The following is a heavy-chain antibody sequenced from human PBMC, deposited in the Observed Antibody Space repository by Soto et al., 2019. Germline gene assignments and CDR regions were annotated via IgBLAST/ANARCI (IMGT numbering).Heavy chain of an antibody. D-gene: IGHD3-3*01. Sequence: SVKVSCKASGGTFSSYAISWVRQAPGQGLEWMGGIIPIFGTANYAQKLQGRVTMTTDTSTSTAYMELRSLRSDDTAVYYCARSTIFGVVIMASWFDPWGQGTLVTVSS. CDR3: ARSTIFGVVIMASWFDP. J-gene: IGHJ5*02. CDR1: GGTFSSYA. CDR2: IIPIFGTA. V-gene: IGHV1-69*05.